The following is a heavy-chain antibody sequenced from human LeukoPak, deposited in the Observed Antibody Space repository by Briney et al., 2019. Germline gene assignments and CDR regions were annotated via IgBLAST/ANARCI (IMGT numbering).Heavy chain of an antibody. Sequence: SETLSLTCTVSGGSISSCYWSWIRQPPGKGLEWIGYIYTSGSTTYNPSLKSRVTMSVDTSKSQFSLNLMSVTAADTAVYYCTRDTGTTGEVKFDPWGQGTLVTVSS. CDR2: IYTSGST. D-gene: IGHD4-17*01. CDR3: TRDTGTTGEVKFDP. CDR1: GGSISSCY. V-gene: IGHV4-4*08. J-gene: IGHJ5*02.